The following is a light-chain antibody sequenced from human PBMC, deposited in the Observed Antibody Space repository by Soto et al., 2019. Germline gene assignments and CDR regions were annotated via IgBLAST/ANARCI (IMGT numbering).Light chain of an antibody. Sequence: DIQMTQSPSTLSASVGDTVTITCRASQSISKWLAWFQQKPGKAPKILIYDASSLQSGVPSRFSGSGSGTEFTLTIRSLQPDDFANYYCQQYNSFSTFGQGTKVDIK. CDR1: QSISKW. CDR3: QQYNSFST. V-gene: IGKV1-5*01. CDR2: DAS. J-gene: IGKJ1*01.